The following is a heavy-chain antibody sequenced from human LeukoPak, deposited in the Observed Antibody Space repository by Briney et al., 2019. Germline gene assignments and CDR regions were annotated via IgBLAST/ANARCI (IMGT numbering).Heavy chain of an antibody. J-gene: IGHJ4*02. Sequence: PGGSLRLSCAASGFTFSSYAMHWVRQAPGKGLEWVAVISYDGSNKYYADSVKGRFTISRDTSKNTLYLQMNSLRAEDTAVYYCATPVQKEVVVVAANDYWGQGTLVTVSS. CDR2: ISYDGSNK. CDR3: ATPVQKEVVVVAANDY. V-gene: IGHV3-30-3*01. D-gene: IGHD2-15*01. CDR1: GFTFSSYA.